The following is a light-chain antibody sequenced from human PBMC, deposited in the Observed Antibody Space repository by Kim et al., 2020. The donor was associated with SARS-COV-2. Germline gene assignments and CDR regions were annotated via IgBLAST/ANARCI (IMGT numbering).Light chain of an antibody. CDR2: GKN. J-gene: IGLJ2*01. CDR1: SLRSYY. CDR3: NCRGSSGPVV. Sequence: SSELTQDPAVSVALGQTVRITCQGDSLRSYYASWYQQKPGQAPILVIYGKNNRPSGIADGFSGCSSGNTASFMITRAQSEDEADYYCNCRGSSGPVVFGG. V-gene: IGLV3-19*01.